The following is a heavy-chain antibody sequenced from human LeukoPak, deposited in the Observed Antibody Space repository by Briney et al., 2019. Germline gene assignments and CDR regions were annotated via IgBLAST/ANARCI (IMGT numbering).Heavy chain of an antibody. CDR1: GFTFSSYA. J-gene: IGHJ4*02. CDR3: ARDHGGAAAGTFDY. V-gene: IGHV3-64*04. D-gene: IGHD6-13*01. CDR2: ISSNGGST. Sequence: GGSLRLSCAASGFTFSSYAMHWVRQAPGKGLEYVSAISSNGGSTYYADSVKGRFTISRDNSENTLYLQMNSLRGEDTAVYYCARDHGGAAAGTFDYWGQGTLVTVSS.